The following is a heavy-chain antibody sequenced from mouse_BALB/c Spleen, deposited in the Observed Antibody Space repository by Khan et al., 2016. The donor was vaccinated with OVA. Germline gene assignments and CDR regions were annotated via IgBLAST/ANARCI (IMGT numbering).Heavy chain of an antibody. Sequence: VRLQQSGPELVKPGASVKISCKASGYSFTGYFMNWVMQSHGKSIEWIGRINPHIGETLYNQKFKGKATLTVDESSRTVHMELRSLASEDSAVDSCSRKSGSDFDYWGQGTTLTVSS. CDR3: SRKSGSDFDY. J-gene: IGHJ2*01. D-gene: IGHD1-3*01. CDR2: INPHIGET. V-gene: IGHV1-20*02. CDR1: GYSFTGYF.